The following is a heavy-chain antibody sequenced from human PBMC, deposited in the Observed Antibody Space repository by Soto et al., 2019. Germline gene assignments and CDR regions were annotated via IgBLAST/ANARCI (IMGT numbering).Heavy chain of an antibody. Sequence: GGSLRLSCAASGFTFSSYAMSWVRQAPGKGLEWVSAISGSGGSTYYADSVKGRFTISRDNSKNTLYLQMNSLRAEDTAVYYCAKVWSGYYSSYYYGMDVWGQGTTVTVSS. V-gene: IGHV3-23*01. J-gene: IGHJ6*02. CDR2: ISGSGGST. CDR1: GFTFSSYA. D-gene: IGHD3-3*01. CDR3: AKVWSGYYSSYYYGMDV.